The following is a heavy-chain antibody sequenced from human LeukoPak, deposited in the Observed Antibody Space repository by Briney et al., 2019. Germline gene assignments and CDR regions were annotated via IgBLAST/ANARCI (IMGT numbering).Heavy chain of an antibody. CDR2: TRYHGSNK. Sequence: GGSLRLSCAASGFTFSTYGMHWVRQARGKGLEWVAFTRYHGSNKDYADSVKGRFTISRDNFKNTLYLEMNSLTAEDTAVYYCAKEGSTYDSGIYYNVGARRTYYYYYMDVWGKGTTVTVSS. V-gene: IGHV3-30*02. D-gene: IGHD3-10*01. CDR1: GFTFSTYG. J-gene: IGHJ6*03. CDR3: AKEGSTYDSGIYYNVGARRTYYYYYMDV.